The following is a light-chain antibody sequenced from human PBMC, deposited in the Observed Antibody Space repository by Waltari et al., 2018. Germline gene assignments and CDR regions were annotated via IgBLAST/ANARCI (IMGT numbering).Light chain of an antibody. CDR1: SSDVGTYNL. CDR3: CSYAGSRIVV. Sequence: QTALTQPASVSGSPGQSITIPCTGTSSDVGTYNLLSWYQHHPDKVPKLMIYEVTKRPSGISNRFSGSKSGNTASLTISGLQAEDEGDYYCCSYAGSRIVVFGGGTKMTVL. V-gene: IGLV2-23*02. CDR2: EVT. J-gene: IGLJ2*01.